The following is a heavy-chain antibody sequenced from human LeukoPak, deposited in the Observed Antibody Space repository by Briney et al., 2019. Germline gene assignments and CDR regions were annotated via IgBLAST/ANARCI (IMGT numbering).Heavy chain of an antibody. Sequence: SQTLSLTFPISGASVSTNSAAWNWIRKSPSRALEWLGRTYYRSTWYNDYAVSVRGRITVNPDTSKNQFSLHLNSVTPEDTAVYYCARRLTQYDCFDPWGQGILVTVSS. CDR3: ARRLTQYDCFDP. V-gene: IGHV6-1*01. D-gene: IGHD2-2*01. CDR1: GASVSTNSAA. CDR2: TYYRSTWYN. J-gene: IGHJ5*02.